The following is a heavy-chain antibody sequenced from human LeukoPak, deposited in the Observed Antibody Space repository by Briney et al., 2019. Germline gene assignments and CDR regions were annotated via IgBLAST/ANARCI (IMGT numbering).Heavy chain of an antibody. Sequence: GGSLRLSCAASGFTFTSYYMHWVRQAPGKGLEWVSAISGSGGSTYYADSVKGRFTISRDNSKNTLYLQMNSLRAEDTAVYYCAKTSSGYYQAFDYWGQGTLVTVSS. CDR2: ISGSGGST. J-gene: IGHJ4*02. V-gene: IGHV3-23*01. CDR1: GFTFTSYY. CDR3: AKTSSGYYQAFDY. D-gene: IGHD3-22*01.